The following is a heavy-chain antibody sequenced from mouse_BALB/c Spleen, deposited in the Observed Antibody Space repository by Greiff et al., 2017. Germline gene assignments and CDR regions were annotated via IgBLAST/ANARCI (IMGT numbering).Heavy chain of an antibody. V-gene: IGHV3-5*02. Sequence: EVMLVESGPGLVKPSQTVSLTCTVTGISITTGNYRWSWIRQFPGNKLEWIGYIYYSGTITYNPSLTSRTTITRDTSKNQFFLEMNSLTAEDTATYYCARGYGRDAMDYWGQGTSVTVSS. CDR1: GISITTGNYR. CDR3: ARGYGRDAMDY. J-gene: IGHJ4*01. CDR2: IYYSGTI. D-gene: IGHD1-1*01.